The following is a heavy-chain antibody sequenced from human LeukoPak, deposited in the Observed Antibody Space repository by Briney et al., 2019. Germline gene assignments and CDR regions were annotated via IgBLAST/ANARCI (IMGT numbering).Heavy chain of an antibody. CDR1: GGTFSSYA. J-gene: IGHJ4*02. CDR3: ARDSAIAAAGLFDY. CDR2: IIPILGIA. V-gene: IGHV1-69*04. Sequence: ASVKVSCKAPGGTFSSYAISWVRQAPGQGLEWMGGIIPILGIANYAQKFQGGVTITADKSTSTAYMELSSLRSEDTAVYYCARDSAIAAAGLFDYWGQGTLVTVSS. D-gene: IGHD6-13*01.